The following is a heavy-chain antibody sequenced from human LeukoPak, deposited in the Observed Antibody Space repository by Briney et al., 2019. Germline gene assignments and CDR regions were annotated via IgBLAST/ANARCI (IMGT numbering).Heavy chain of an antibody. V-gene: IGHV1-18*01. CDR3: ASDYEQQFQLSGQDAFDI. J-gene: IGHJ3*02. CDR2: ISAYNGNT. Sequence: ASVKVSCKASGYTFTSYGISWVRQAPGQGLEWMGWISAYNGNTNYAQKLQGRVTMTTDTSTSTAYMELRSLRSDDTAVYYCASDYEQQFQLSGQDAFDIWGQGTMVTVSS. CDR1: GYTFTSYG. D-gene: IGHD6-13*01.